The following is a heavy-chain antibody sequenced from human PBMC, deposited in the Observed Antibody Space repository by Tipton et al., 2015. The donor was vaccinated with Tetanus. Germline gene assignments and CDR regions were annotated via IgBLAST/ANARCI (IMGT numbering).Heavy chain of an antibody. D-gene: IGHD5-18*01. CDR3: ARGRRIQLWNDAFDI. J-gene: IGHJ3*02. CDR2: IYYSGST. Sequence: TLSLTCTVSGGSISSGGYYWSWIRQHPGKGLEWIGYIYYSGSTYYSPSLESRVTMSVDPPKNQFSLHLTSVTAADTAVYYCARGRRIQLWNDAFDIWGQGTMVTVSS. V-gene: IGHV4-31*03. CDR1: GGSISSGGYY.